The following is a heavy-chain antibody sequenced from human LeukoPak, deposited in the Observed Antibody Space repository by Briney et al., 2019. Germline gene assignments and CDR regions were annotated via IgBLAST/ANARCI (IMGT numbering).Heavy chain of an antibody. Sequence: PGGSLRLSCAASGFTFSSYGMLWVRQAPGKGLEWVAVIWYDGSNKYYADSVKGRFTISRDNSKNTLYLQMNSLRAEDTAVYYCARGAYYYDSSGYYLVPTDFDYWGQGTPVTVSS. D-gene: IGHD3-22*01. CDR3: ARGAYYYDSSGYYLVPTDFDY. J-gene: IGHJ4*02. V-gene: IGHV3-33*01. CDR1: GFTFSSYG. CDR2: IWYDGSNK.